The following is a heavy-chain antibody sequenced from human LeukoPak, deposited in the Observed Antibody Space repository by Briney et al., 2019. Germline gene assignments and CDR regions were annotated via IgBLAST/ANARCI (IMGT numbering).Heavy chain of an antibody. CDR2: IRYDGSNK. D-gene: IGHD3-22*01. CDR1: GFTFSSYG. J-gene: IGHJ6*03. Sequence: PGGSLRLSCATSGFTFSSYGMHWVRQAPGKGLEWLAFIRYDGSNKYYADSVKGRFTISRDNGKNSLYLEMNSLRAEDTAMYYCARERITMIVVASGYYYYMDVWGKGTTVTVSS. CDR3: ARERITMIVVASGYYYYMDV. V-gene: IGHV3-30*02.